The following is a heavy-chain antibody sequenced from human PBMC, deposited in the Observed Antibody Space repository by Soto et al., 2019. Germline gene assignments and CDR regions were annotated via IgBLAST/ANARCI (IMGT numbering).Heavy chain of an antibody. CDR2: IYYSGST. CDR3: ARQPYSSGWTFDY. D-gene: IGHD6-19*01. V-gene: IGHV4-30-4*01. J-gene: IGHJ4*02. Sequence: SETLSLTCTVSGDSIRSGNHYWSWIRQPPGKGLEWIGYIYYSGSTYYSPSLKSRVTISVDTSKNQFSLKLSSVTAADTAVYYCARQPYSSGWTFDYWGQGTLVTVSS. CDR1: GDSIRSGNHY.